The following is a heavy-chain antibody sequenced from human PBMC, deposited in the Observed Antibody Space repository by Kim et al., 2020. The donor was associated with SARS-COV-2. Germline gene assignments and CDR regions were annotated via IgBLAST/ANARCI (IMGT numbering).Heavy chain of an antibody. D-gene: IGHD3-3*01. J-gene: IGHJ6*03. CDR3: ARGAGREYYDFWRGPSQMDV. Sequence: GGSLRLSCAASGFTFSSSEMNWVRQAPGKGLEWVSYIISSGSTIYYADSVKGRFTISRDNAKNSLYLHMNSLRAEDTAVYYCARGAGREYYDFWRGPSQMDVSGTGTTGTASS. V-gene: IGHV3-48*03. CDR2: IISSGSTI. CDR1: GFTFSSSE.